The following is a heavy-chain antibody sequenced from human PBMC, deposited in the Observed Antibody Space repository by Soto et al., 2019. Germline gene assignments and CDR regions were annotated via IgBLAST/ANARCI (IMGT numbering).Heavy chain of an antibody. CDR2: IYYSGST. CDR1: GGSISSGGYY. V-gene: IGHV4-31*03. CDR3: ARGGRLRELRSFDY. Sequence: PSETLSLTCTVSGGSISSGGYYWSWIRQHPGKGLEWIGYIYYSGSTYYNPSLKSRVTISVDTSKNQFSLKLSSVTAADTAVYYCARGGRLRELRSFDYWGKGTLVTVSS. J-gene: IGHJ4*02. D-gene: IGHD1-26*01.